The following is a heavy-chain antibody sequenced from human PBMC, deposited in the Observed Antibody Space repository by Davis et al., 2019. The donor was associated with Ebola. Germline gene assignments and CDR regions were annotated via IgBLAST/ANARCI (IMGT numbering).Heavy chain of an antibody. Sequence: GESLKISCAAPGFTFSSYGMHWVRQAPGKGLEWVSTISSSGSSTYSADSVRGRFTISRDNSKNTVFLQMNSLTGEDSAVYHCAKVLSPRSVAGALDVWGQGTTVTVSS. D-gene: IGHD3-10*01. CDR1: GFTFSSYG. V-gene: IGHV3-23*01. CDR2: ISSSGSST. CDR3: AKVLSPRSVAGALDV. J-gene: IGHJ6*02.